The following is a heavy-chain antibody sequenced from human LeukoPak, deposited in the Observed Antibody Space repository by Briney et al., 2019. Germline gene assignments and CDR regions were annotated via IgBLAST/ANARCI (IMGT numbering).Heavy chain of an antibody. V-gene: IGHV1-8*01. CDR2: MNPNSGNT. Sequence: ASVKVSCKASGYTFTSYDINWVRQATGQGLEWMGWMNPNSGNTGYAQKFQGRVTMTRNTSISTAYMELSSLRSEDTDVYYCARGRGRFGPRNYYMDVWGKGTTVTISS. CDR1: GYTFTSYD. D-gene: IGHD3-10*01. J-gene: IGHJ6*03. CDR3: ARGRGRFGPRNYYMDV.